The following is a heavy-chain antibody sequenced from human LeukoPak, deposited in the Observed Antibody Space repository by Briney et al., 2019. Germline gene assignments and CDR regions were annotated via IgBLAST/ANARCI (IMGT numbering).Heavy chain of an antibody. V-gene: IGHV3-15*01. CDR2: ITSKTDAGTA. J-gene: IGHJ5*02. Sequence: PGGSLRLSCAASGFTVSSYGMHCVCQAPGKGLECVVHITSKTDAGTADYAAPVKGRFSISRADSKNTLYLQMNSLKIEDTALYYCTTDPVPMIVVVSTWGQGTLVTVSS. CDR1: GFTVSSYG. CDR3: TTDPVPMIVVVST. D-gene: IGHD3-22*01.